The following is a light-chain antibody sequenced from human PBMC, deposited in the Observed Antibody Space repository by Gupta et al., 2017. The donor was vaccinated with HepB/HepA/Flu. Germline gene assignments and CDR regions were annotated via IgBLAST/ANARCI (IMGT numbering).Light chain of an antibody. CDR3: QQYGTSSRT. J-gene: IGKJ1*01. CDR2: KAS. Sequence: SPSTLSASVGDRVTITCRASQNINIWLAWYQQKPGNPPKLLIYKASSLESGVPSRFSGSGSGTEFTLTISSLQPDDFATYFCQQYGTSSRTFGQGTKVEIK. CDR1: QNINIW. V-gene: IGKV1-5*03.